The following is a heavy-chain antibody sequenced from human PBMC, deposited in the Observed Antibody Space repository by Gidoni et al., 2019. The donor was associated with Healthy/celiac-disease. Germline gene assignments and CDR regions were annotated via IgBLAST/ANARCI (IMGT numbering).Heavy chain of an antibody. CDR2: ISSSGSTI. CDR1: GFTFSSYE. D-gene: IGHD4-17*01. Sequence: EVQLVESGGGLVQPGGSLRLSCAASGFTFSSYEMNWVRQAPGKGLEWVSYISSSGSTIYYADSVKGRFTISRDNAKNSLYLQMNSLRAEDTAVYYCARDAPYGDYDYYGMDVWGQGTTVPVSS. J-gene: IGHJ6*02. CDR3: ARDAPYGDYDYYGMDV. V-gene: IGHV3-48*03.